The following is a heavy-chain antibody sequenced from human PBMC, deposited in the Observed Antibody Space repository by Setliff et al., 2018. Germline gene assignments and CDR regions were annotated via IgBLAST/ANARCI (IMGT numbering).Heavy chain of an antibody. CDR1: GYIFTKYA. V-gene: IGHV1-3*04. J-gene: IGHJ6*02. CDR2: INTGNGNT. D-gene: IGHD6-6*01. CDR3: ARDLTTSSWRTYYGMDV. Sequence: ASVKVSCKASGYIFTKYALHWVRQAPGQGPEWMGWINTGNGNTKYSQKFQGRVTITRDPSASTAHMEVSSLRSEDTAVYYCARDLTTSSWRTYYGMDVWGQGTAVTVSS.